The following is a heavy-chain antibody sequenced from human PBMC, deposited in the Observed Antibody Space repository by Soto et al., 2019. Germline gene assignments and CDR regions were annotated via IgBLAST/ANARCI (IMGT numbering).Heavy chain of an antibody. CDR1: GGSISSSSYY. J-gene: IGHJ5*02. D-gene: IGHD2-2*01. Sequence: SETLSLTCTVSGGSISSSSYYWGWIRQPPGKGLEWIGSIYYSGSTYYNPSLKSRVTISVDTSKNQFSLKLSSVTAADTAVYYCARQELGYCSSTSCLGWFDPWGQGTLVTVSS. CDR3: ARQELGYCSSTSCLGWFDP. CDR2: IYYSGST. V-gene: IGHV4-39*01.